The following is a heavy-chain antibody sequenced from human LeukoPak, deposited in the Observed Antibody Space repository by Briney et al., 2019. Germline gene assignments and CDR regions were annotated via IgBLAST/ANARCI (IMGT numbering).Heavy chain of an antibody. CDR1: VVTFSSSW. CDR2: IKQDGSEK. D-gene: IGHD5-24*01. Sequence: GGALRLSCAASVVTFSSSWMSWVRQAPGKGLEWVANIKQDGSEKYYVDSVKGRFTISRDNAKNSLYLQMNSLRAVDTAVYFCARGEEKATITALDSWGQGTLVTVSS. CDR3: ARGEEKATITALDS. J-gene: IGHJ4*02. V-gene: IGHV3-7*01.